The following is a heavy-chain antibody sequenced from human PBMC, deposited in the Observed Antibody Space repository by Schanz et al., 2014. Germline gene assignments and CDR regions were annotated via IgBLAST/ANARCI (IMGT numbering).Heavy chain of an antibody. CDR2: INPNSGGT. CDR1: GYTFTGYS. V-gene: IGHV1-2*06. J-gene: IGHJ5*01. Sequence: QVQLVQSGSEVKKPGASVKVSCKASGYTFTGYSMHWVRQAPGQGLEWMGRINPNSGGTNYAQKFQGRVTMTRDTSISTVYMELTRLTFADTAIYYCARDSDVSKYNLFDSWGQGTLVTVSS. CDR3: ARDSDVSKYNLFDS.